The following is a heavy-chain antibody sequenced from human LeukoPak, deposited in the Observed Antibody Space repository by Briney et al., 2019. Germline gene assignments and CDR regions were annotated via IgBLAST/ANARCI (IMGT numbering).Heavy chain of an antibody. CDR3: ARGPYMVRGVTSEKYYFDY. V-gene: IGHV1-2*02. D-gene: IGHD3-10*01. CDR1: GYTFTGHY. Sequence: ASVKVSCKASGYTFTGHYMHWVRQAPGQGLEWMGWINPNSGGTNYAQNFQGRVTMTRDTSISTAYMELSRLRSDDTAVYNCARGPYMVRGVTSEKYYFDYWGQGTLVTVSS. J-gene: IGHJ4*02. CDR2: INPNSGGT.